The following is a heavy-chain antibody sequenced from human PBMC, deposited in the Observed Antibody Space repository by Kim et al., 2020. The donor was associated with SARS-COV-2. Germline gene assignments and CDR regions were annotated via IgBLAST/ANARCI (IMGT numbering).Heavy chain of an antibody. J-gene: IGHJ5*02. V-gene: IGHV4-59*01. CDR3: ARVWPKGLLWFGESNSTTNWFDP. CDR2: IYYSGST. Sequence: SETLSLTCTVSGGSISSYYWSWIRQPPGKGLEWIGYIYYSGSTNYNPSLKSRVTISVDTSKNQFSLKLSSVTAADTAVYYCARVWPKGLLWFGESNSTTNWFDPWGQGTLVTVSS. D-gene: IGHD3-10*01. CDR1: GGSISSYY.